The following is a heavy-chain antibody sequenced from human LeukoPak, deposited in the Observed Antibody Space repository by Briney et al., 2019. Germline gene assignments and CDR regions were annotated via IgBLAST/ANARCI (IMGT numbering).Heavy chain of an antibody. D-gene: IGHD4-17*01. J-gene: IGHJ4*02. CDR3: ARLRFGEDGDSKYYFDY. CDR2: IYHSGST. CDR1: GYSISSGYY. Sequence: SETLSLTCAVSGYSISSGYYWGWIRQPPGKGLEWIGSIYHSGSTYYNPSLKSRVTISVDTSKNQFSLELSSVTAADTAVYYCARLRFGEDGDSKYYFDYSGQGTLVTVSS. V-gene: IGHV4-38-2*01.